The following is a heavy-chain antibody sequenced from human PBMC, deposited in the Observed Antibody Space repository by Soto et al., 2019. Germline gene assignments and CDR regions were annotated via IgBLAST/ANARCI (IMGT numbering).Heavy chain of an antibody. CDR1: GGSISSYY. CDR3: ERETVY. V-gene: IGHV4-59*12. Sequence: SETLSLTCTVSGGSISSYYWSWIRQPPGKGQEWIGYIYYSGSTNYNPSLKSRVTISVDTSRNQFSLKLSSVTAADTAVYYCERETVYWGQGILVTVSS. J-gene: IGHJ4*02. D-gene: IGHD4-4*01. CDR2: IYYSGST.